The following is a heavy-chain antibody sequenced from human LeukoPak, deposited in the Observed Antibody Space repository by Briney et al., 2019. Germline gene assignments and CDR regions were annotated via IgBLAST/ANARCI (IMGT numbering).Heavy chain of an antibody. CDR3: ARDPIAAAGTFYYYYMDV. CDR1: GFTFNSYS. D-gene: IGHD6-13*01. J-gene: IGHJ6*03. V-gene: IGHV3-21*01. CDR2: ISSSSSYI. Sequence: PGGSLRLSCAASGFTFNSYSMNWVRQAPGKGLEWVSSISSSSSYIYYADSVKGRFTISRDNAKDSLYLQMNSLRAEDTAVYYCARDPIAAAGTFYYYYMDVWGKGTTVTISS.